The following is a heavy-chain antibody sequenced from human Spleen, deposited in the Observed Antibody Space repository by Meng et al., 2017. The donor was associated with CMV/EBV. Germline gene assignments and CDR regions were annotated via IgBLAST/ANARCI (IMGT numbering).Heavy chain of an antibody. Sequence: ASVKVSCKASEYTFTGYYIHWVRQAPGQGLEWMGWINPNSGGTNYAQKFQGRVTMTRDTSISTAYMELSRLRSDDTAVYYCARVLVTPGGAYYYGMDVWGQGTTVTVSS. V-gene: IGHV1-2*02. CDR1: EYTFTGYY. D-gene: IGHD2-21*02. CDR2: INPNSGGT. CDR3: ARVLVTPGGAYYYGMDV. J-gene: IGHJ6*02.